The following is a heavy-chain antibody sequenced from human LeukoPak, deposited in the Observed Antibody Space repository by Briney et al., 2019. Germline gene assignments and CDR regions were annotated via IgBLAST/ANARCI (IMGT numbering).Heavy chain of an antibody. D-gene: IGHD2-21*01. V-gene: IGHV4-4*07. CDR1: GGSISSYY. CDR3: ARADVDSVIGAFDI. Sequence: SETLSLTCTVSGGSISSYYLSWIRQPAGKGLEWIGRIYTSGSTNYNPSLKSRVTMSVDTSKNQFSLKLSSVSAADTAVYYCARADVDSVIGAFDIWGQGTMVTVSS. J-gene: IGHJ3*02. CDR2: IYTSGST.